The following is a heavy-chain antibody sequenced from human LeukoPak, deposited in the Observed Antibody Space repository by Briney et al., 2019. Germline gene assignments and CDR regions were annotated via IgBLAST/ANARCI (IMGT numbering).Heavy chain of an antibody. D-gene: IGHD1-26*01. CDR3: ASLPEPNSGTAY. V-gene: IGHV3-21*01. CDR2: ISSSSSYI. CDR1: GFTFSSYS. Sequence: GSLRLSCAAFGFTFSSYSMNWVRQAPGKGLEWISSISSSSSYIYYADSVKGRFAISRDNAKNSLYLQMNSLRAEDTAVYYCASLPEPNSGTAYSGQGTLVTVSS. J-gene: IGHJ4*02.